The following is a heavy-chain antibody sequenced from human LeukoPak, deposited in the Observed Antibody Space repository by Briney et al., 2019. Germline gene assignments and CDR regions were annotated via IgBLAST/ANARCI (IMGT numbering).Heavy chain of an antibody. CDR3: AREEISSTSPGAFDI. CDR1: GGSISSYY. V-gene: IGHV4-4*07. Sequence: SETLSLTCIVSGGSISSYYWSWIRQPAGKGLEWIGRIYTSGGTNYNPSLKSRVTMSVDTSKNQFSLKLSSVTAADTAVYYCAREEISSTSPGAFDIWGQGTMVTVSS. D-gene: IGHD2-2*01. CDR2: IYTSGGT. J-gene: IGHJ3*02.